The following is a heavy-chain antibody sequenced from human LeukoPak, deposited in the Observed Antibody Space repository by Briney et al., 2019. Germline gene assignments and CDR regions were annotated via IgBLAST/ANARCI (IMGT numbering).Heavy chain of an antibody. J-gene: IGHJ3*02. Sequence: GGSLRLSCAASGFTVSSNYMSWVRQAPGKGLEWVSVIYSGGSTYYADSVKGRFTISRDNSKNTLYLQMNSLSAEDTAVYYCARLHCSGGSCYPAHDAFDIWGQGTMVTVSS. D-gene: IGHD2-15*01. CDR2: IYSGGST. CDR1: GFTVSSNY. CDR3: ARLHCSGGSCYPAHDAFDI. V-gene: IGHV3-66*01.